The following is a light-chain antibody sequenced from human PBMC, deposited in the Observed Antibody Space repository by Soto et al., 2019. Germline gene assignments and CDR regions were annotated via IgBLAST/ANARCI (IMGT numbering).Light chain of an antibody. Sequence: DIQMTQSPSTLSASVGERVTITCRASQSISTWLAWYQQKPGKAPKLLIYKASSIESGVPSRFSGSGSGTEFTLTIRSLQPDDFATYYCQHYNSYSPFGGGTKVEI. J-gene: IGKJ4*02. CDR3: QHYNSYSP. CDR2: KAS. V-gene: IGKV1-5*03. CDR1: QSISTW.